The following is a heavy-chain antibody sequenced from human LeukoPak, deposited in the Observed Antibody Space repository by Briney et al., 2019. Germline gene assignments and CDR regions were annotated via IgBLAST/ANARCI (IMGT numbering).Heavy chain of an antibody. D-gene: IGHD6-19*01. CDR1: GFTFSNYE. CDR3: ARAVAGTPIDY. CDR2: ISNSGTTI. V-gene: IGHV3-48*03. J-gene: IGHJ4*02. Sequence: QTGGSLRYSCAASGFTFSNYEMNWVRQAPGKGLEWVSYISNSGTTIYYTDSVKGRFTISRDNAQNSLYLQLNSLRAEDTAVYYCARAVAGTPIDYWGQGTLVTVSS.